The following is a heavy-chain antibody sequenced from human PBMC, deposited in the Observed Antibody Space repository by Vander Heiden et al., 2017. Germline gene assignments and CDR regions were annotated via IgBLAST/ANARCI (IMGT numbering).Heavy chain of an antibody. V-gene: IGHV1-2*02. CDR3: ARQRTLDV. J-gene: IGHJ6*02. CDR1: GYTFSDNY. CDR2: INPNSGST. Sequence: QVQLVQSGAEVKKPGASVKISCKASGYTFSDNYIYWVRQAPGQGLEWMGWINPNSGSTYYAQNFQDRVTMTRDTSISTAYMELSRLTSDDTAVYYCARQRTLDVWGQGTTVTVSS.